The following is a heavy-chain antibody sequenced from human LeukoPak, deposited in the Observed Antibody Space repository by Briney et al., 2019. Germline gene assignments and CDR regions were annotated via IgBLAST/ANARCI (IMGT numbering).Heavy chain of an antibody. CDR1: GFTFSSSW. Sequence: GSLRLSCAASGFTFSSSWMHWVRQAPGKGLVWVSRITRDGSSTTYADSVKGRFTTSRDNAKNSLYLQMNSLRAEDTALYYCAKGRYYFSMDVWGKGTTVTVSS. J-gene: IGHJ6*03. CDR2: ITRDGSST. CDR3: AKGRYYFSMDV. V-gene: IGHV3-74*01.